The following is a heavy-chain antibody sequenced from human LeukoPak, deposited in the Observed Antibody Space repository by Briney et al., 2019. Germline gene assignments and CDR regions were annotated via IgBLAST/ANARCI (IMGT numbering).Heavy chain of an antibody. CDR3: ARDQKFLEWLLPDY. CDR1: GYTFTSYG. D-gene: IGHD3-3*01. CDR2: ISAYYGNT. Sequence: ASVKVSCKASGYTFTSYGISWVRQAPGQGLEWMGWISAYYGNTNYAQKLQGRVTMTTDTSTSTAYMEPRSLRSDDTAVYYCARDQKFLEWLLPDYWGQGTLVTVSS. J-gene: IGHJ4*02. V-gene: IGHV1-18*01.